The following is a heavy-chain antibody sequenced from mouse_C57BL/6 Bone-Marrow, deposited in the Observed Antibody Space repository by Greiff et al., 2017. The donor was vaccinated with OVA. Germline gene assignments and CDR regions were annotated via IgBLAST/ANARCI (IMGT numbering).Heavy chain of an antibody. CDR2: IDPSDSYT. Sequence: VQLQQSGAELVMPGASVKLSCKASGYTFTSYWMHWVKQRPGQGLEWIGEIDPSDSYTNYNQKFKGKSTLTVDKSSSTAYMQLSSLTSEDSAVYYCAKVGWWYFDVWGTGTTVTVSS. J-gene: IGHJ1*03. V-gene: IGHV1-69*01. CDR1: GYTFTSYW. D-gene: IGHD1-3*01. CDR3: AKVGWWYFDV.